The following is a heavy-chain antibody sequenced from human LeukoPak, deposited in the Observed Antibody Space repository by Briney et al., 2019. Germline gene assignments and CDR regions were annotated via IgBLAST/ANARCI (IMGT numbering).Heavy chain of an antibody. CDR2: ISAYNGNT. Sequence: ASVKVSCKASGYTFTSYGISWVRQAPAQGLEWMGWISAYNGNTNYAQKLQGRVTMTTDTSTSTAYMELRSLRSDDTAVYYCARDVYYYDSSGYLAFDIWGQGTMVTVSS. CDR1: GYTFTSYG. V-gene: IGHV1-18*01. CDR3: ARDVYYYDSSGYLAFDI. J-gene: IGHJ3*02. D-gene: IGHD3-22*01.